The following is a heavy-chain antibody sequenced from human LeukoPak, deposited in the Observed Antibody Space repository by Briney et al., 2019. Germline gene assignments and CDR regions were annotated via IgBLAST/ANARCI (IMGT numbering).Heavy chain of an antibody. D-gene: IGHD6-19*01. CDR1: GCSISSYY. CDR3: AREGSGWDY. J-gene: IGHJ4*02. Sequence: RTSETLSLTCTVSGCSISSYYWSWIRQPPGKGLEWIGYIYYSGNTNYNPSLKSRVTISVDKSKNQFSLKLSSVTAADKDVYYCAREGSGWDYWGQGTLVTVSP. CDR2: IYYSGNT. V-gene: IGHV4-59*12.